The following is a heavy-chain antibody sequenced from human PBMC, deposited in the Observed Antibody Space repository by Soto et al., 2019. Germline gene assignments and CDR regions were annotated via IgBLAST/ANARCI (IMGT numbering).Heavy chain of an antibody. Sequence: SETLSLTCTVSGGSISSYYWGWIRQPPGKGLEWIGSIYYSGSTYYNPSLKSRVTISVDTSKNQFSLKLSSVTAADTAVYYCARQNRLPYGFYWGQGTLVTVSS. CDR3: ARQNRLPYGFY. CDR1: GGSISSYY. D-gene: IGHD4-17*01. CDR2: IYYSGST. V-gene: IGHV4-39*01. J-gene: IGHJ4*02.